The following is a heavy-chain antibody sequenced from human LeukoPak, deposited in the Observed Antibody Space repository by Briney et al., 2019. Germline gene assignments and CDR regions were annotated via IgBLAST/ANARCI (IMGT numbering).Heavy chain of an antibody. D-gene: IGHD3-3*01. V-gene: IGHV3-33*06. CDR2: IWYDGSNK. CDR1: GFTFSSYG. CDR3: AKRNPTDYDFWSGYIPPYYFDY. Sequence: GRSLRLSCAASGFTFSSYGMHWVRQAPGKGLEWVAVIWYDGSNKYYADSVKGRFTISRDNSKNTLYLQMNSLRAEDTAVYYCAKRNPTDYDFWSGYIPPYYFDYWGQGTLVTVSS. J-gene: IGHJ4*02.